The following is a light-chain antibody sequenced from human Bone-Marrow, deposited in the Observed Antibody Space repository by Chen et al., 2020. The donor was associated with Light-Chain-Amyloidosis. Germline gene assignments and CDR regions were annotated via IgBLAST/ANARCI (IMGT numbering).Light chain of an antibody. V-gene: IGKV2D-29*01. J-gene: IGKJ1*01. CDR2: EAF. CDR3: MQSIHLRT. Sequence: DVVMTQTPLSLSVTPGQPASISFKSSQSLLYSNGVTYLYWFLQKPGHPPQLLIYEAFNRFSGVPHRFSGSGSGTDFTLKISRVEAEDVGTYYCMQSIHLRTFGQGTKVEIK. CDR1: QSLLYSNGVTY.